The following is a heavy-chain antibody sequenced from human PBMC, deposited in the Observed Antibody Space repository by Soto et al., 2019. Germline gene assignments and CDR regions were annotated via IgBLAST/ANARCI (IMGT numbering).Heavy chain of an antibody. CDR3: ARDRPDPHCSSTSCYYDP. CDR1: GYTFTSYG. CDR2: ISAYNGNT. V-gene: IGHV1-18*01. J-gene: IGHJ5*02. D-gene: IGHD2-2*01. Sequence: QVQLVQSGAEVKKPGASVKVSCKASGYTFTSYGISWVRQAPGQGLEWMGWISAYNGNTNYAQKLQGRVTMTTDTSTSTAYMELRSLRSDDTAVYYCARDRPDPHCSSTSCYYDPWGQGTLVTVSS.